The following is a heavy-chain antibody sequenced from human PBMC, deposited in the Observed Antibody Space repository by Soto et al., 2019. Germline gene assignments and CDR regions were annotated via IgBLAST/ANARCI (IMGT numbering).Heavy chain of an antibody. CDR2: IRSKAYGEAK. Sequence: GGSLRLSCTGSGFTFADYALNWFHQAPGKGLEWVAIIRSKAYGEAKDYAASVKGRFTISRDDSKNIAYLQMNSLKTEDTAIYYCTRGRVSLDYWGQGAQVTVSS. CDR3: TRGRVSLDY. V-gene: IGHV3-49*03. J-gene: IGHJ4*02. CDR1: GFTFADYA.